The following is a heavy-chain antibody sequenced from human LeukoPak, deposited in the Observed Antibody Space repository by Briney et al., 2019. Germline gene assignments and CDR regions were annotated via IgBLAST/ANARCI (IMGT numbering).Heavy chain of an antibody. CDR1: GGSFSGYY. Sequence: PSETLSLTCAVYGGSFSGYYWSWIRQPPGKGLEWIGEINHSGSTNYNPSLKSRVTISVDTSKNQFSLKLSSVTAADTAVYYCARDVWPNWFDPWGQGTLVTVSS. D-gene: IGHD2-21*01. CDR2: INHSGST. CDR3: ARDVWPNWFDP. V-gene: IGHV4-34*01. J-gene: IGHJ5*02.